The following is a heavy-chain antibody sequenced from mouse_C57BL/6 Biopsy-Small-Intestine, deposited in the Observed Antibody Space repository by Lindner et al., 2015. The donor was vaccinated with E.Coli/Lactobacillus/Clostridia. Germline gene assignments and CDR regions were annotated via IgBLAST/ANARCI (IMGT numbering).Heavy chain of an antibody. CDR3: ARGRYDTTVVVPFDY. CDR2: INPSSGYT. J-gene: IGHJ2*01. D-gene: IGHD1-1*01. V-gene: IGHV1-7*01. CDR1: GYSFTSYW. Sequence: VQLQESGAELAKPGASVKLSCKASGYSFTSYWMHWVKQRPGQGLEWTGYINPSSGYTKYNQKFKDKATLTADKSSSTAYMQLSSLTYEDSAVYYCARGRYDTTVVVPFDYWGQGTTLTVSS.